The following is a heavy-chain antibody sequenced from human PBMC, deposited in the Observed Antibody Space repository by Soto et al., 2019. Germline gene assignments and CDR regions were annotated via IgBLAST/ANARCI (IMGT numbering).Heavy chain of an antibody. CDR1: GDSISRHY. D-gene: IGHD2-8*02. CDR2: IYNSGLI. V-gene: IGHV4-4*07. Sequence: VHLQESGPGLVRPSETLSLTCSVFGDSISRHYWSWIRQPAGKGLEYIGRIYNSGLINYNPSLESRVRMSVDPSKNQLFLKLTSATAADTASYYCARGPLCGEVCYFAFWGQGTLVTVSS. J-gene: IGHJ4*02. CDR3: ARGPLCGEVCYFAF.